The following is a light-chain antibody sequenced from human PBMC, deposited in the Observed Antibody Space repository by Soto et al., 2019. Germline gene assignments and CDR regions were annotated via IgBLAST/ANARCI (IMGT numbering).Light chain of an antibody. V-gene: IGKV1-39*01. CDR1: QSISSY. CDR3: QQSDSTPT. CDR2: AAS. J-gene: IGKJ1*01. Sequence: DIQMTQSPSSLSASVGDRVTITCRASQSISSYLNWYQQKPGKAPKLLIYAASSLQSGVPSRFSGSGSGTDFTLTISRLQPEDFSGYYCQQSDSTPTFGQGTKVDIK.